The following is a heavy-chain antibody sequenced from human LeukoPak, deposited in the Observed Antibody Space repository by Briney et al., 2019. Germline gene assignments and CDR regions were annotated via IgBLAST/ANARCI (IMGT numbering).Heavy chain of an antibody. V-gene: IGHV3-30-3*01. D-gene: IGHD6-19*01. CDR2: ISYDGSNK. J-gene: IGHJ4*02. CDR1: GFTFSSYA. Sequence: GGSLRLSCAGSGFTFSSYAMHWVRQAPGKGLEWVAVISYDGSNKYYADSVKGRFTISRDNSRNMLYLQMNSLRAEDTAVYYCARESVAAYFDYWGQGTLVTVSS. CDR3: ARESVAAYFDY.